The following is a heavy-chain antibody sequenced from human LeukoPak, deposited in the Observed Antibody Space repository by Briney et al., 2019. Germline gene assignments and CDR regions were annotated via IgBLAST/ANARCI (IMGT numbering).Heavy chain of an antibody. CDR3: ARGRRGHDFGRGLDY. D-gene: IGHD3-3*01. J-gene: IGHJ4*02. V-gene: IGHV4-34*01. CDR1: GESLGDYY. Sequence: PSETLSLTCAVYGESLGDYYWSWIRQPPGKGLEWFGEINNSGRTNYSPSLKSQVTMSLDPSKNQFSLKLSSVTAADTAVYYCARGRRGHDFGRGLDYWGQGTLVTVSS. CDR2: INNSGRT.